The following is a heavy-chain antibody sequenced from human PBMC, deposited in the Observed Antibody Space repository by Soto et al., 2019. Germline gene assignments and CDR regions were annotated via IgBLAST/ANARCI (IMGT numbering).Heavy chain of an antibody. CDR3: ARGYPTGRNGLDV. D-gene: IGHD1-1*01. CDR2: ARNKAHSYTT. J-gene: IGHJ6*02. CDR1: GFTFSDHH. V-gene: IGHV3-72*01. Sequence: GGSLRLSCAASGFTFSDHHMDWVRQAPGKGLEWVGRARNKAHSYTTAYAASVKGRFTISRDDSKNSLSLQMNSLKTEDTAVYFCARGYPTGRNGLDVWGQGTTVTVSS.